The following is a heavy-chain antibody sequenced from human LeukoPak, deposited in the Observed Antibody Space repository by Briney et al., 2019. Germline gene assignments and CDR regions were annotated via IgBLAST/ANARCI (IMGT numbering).Heavy chain of an antibody. V-gene: IGHV4-39*01. D-gene: IGHD2-2*01. CDR2: IYYSGST. CDR3: ARRGYCSSTSCYEYWFDP. Sequence: SETLSLTCTVSGGSISSSSYYWGWIRQPPGKGLEWIGIIYYSGSTYYNPSLKSRLPISVDTSKNQFSLKLSSVTATDTAVYSCARRGYCSSTSCYEYWFDPWGQGTLVTVSS. CDR1: GGSISSSSYY. J-gene: IGHJ5*02.